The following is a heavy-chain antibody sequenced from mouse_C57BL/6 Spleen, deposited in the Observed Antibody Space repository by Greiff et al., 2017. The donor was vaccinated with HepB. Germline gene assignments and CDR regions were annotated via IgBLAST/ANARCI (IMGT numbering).Heavy chain of an antibody. CDR1: GYTFTDYE. J-gene: IGHJ1*03. D-gene: IGHD1-1*01. Sequence: QVQLQQSGAELVRPGASVTLSCKASGYTFTDYEMHWVKQTPVHGLVWIGAIDPETGGTAYNQKFKGKAILTADKSSSTAYMELRSLTSEDSAVYYCTRGTVVAPYWYFDVWGTGTTVTVSS. CDR3: TRGTVVAPYWYFDV. V-gene: IGHV1-15*01. CDR2: IDPETGGT.